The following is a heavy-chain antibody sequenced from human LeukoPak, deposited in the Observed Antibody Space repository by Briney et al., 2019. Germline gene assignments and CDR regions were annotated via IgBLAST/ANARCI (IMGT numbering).Heavy chain of an antibody. CDR2: IYTSGNT. J-gene: IGHJ4*02. V-gene: IGHV4-61*02. CDR3: AREPRWAGDLGGFDS. CDR1: GGSISSSSYY. D-gene: IGHD3-16*01. Sequence: SETLSLTCTVSGGSISSSSYYWSWIRQPAGKGLEWIGRIYTSGNTYYNPSLKSRVTVSVDTSKNQFSLKLSSVTAADTAVYYCAREPRWAGDLGGFDSWGQGPLVTVSS.